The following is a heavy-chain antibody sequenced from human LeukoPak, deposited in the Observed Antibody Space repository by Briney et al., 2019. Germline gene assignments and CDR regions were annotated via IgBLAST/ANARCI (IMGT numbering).Heavy chain of an antibody. J-gene: IGHJ3*02. CDR3: ARDRFWSGYYCAFDI. Sequence: TSSETLSLTCAVYGGSFSGYYWSWIRQPPGKGLEWIGEINHSGSTNYNPSLKSRVTISVDTSKNQFSLKLSSVTAADTAVYYCARDRFWSGYYCAFDIWGQGTMVTVSS. CDR1: GGSFSGYY. CDR2: INHSGST. V-gene: IGHV4-34*01. D-gene: IGHD3-3*01.